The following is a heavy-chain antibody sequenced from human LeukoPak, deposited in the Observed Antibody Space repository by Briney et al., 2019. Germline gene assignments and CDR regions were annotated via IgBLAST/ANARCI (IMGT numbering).Heavy chain of an antibody. J-gene: IGHJ4*02. D-gene: IGHD3-3*01. CDR2: ISSSSSTI. V-gene: IGHV3-48*04. CDR3: AREGFLGIDY. CDR1: GFTFSSYS. Sequence: GGSLRLSCAASGFTFSSYSMNWVRQAPGKGLEWVSYISSSSSTIYYADSVKGRFTISRDNAKNSLYLQMNSLRAEDTAVYYCAREGFLGIDYWGQGTLVTVPS.